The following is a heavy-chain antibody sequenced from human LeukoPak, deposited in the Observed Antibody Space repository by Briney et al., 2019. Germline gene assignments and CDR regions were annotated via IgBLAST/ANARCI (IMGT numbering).Heavy chain of an antibody. Sequence: SQTLSLTCAVSGGSISSGGYSWSWIRQPPGKGLEWIGYIYHSGSTYYNPSLKSRVTISVDRSKNQFSLKLSSVTAADTAVYYCARGTSYCTNGVCYREGMDVWGQGTTVTVSS. CDR2: IYHSGST. CDR1: GGSISSGGYS. J-gene: IGHJ6*02. CDR3: ARGTSYCTNGVCYREGMDV. V-gene: IGHV4-30-2*01. D-gene: IGHD2-8*01.